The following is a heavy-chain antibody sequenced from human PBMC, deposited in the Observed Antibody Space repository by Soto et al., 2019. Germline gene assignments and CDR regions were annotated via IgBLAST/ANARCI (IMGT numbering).Heavy chain of an antibody. V-gene: IGHV4-39*01. CDR1: GGSISSSSYY. CDR3: ARQGPRAVAAHAFDI. Sequence: QLQLQESGPGLVKPSETLSLTCTVSGGSISSSSYYWGWIRQPPGKGLEWIGSIYYSGSTYYNPSLKSLVTISVDTSKNQFSLKLSSVTAADTAVYYCARQGPRAVAAHAFDIWGQGTMVTVSS. D-gene: IGHD2-15*01. CDR2: IYYSGST. J-gene: IGHJ3*02.